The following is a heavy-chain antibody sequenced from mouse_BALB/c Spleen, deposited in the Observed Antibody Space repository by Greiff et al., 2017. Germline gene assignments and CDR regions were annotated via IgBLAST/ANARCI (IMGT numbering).Heavy chain of an antibody. J-gene: IGHJ4*01. CDR1: GFTFSSFG. CDR3: ARSAYGNYEDYYAMDY. Sequence: EVKVVESGGGLVQPGGSRKLSCAASGFTFSSFGMHWVRQAPEKGLEWVAYISSGSSTIYYADTVKGRFTISRDNPKNTLFLQMTSLRSEDTAMYYCARSAYGNYEDYYAMDYWGQGTSVTVSS. D-gene: IGHD2-10*02. CDR2: ISSGSSTI. V-gene: IGHV5-17*02.